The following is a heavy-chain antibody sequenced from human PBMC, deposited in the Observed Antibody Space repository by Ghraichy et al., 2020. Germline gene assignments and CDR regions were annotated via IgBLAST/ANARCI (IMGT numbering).Heavy chain of an antibody. CDR2: IYYSGST. V-gene: IGHV4-39*01. D-gene: IGHD2-21*02. J-gene: IGHJ4*02. CDR1: GGSISSSSYY. CDR3: ARRSTLTGVTTFDY. Sequence: SETLSLTCTVSGGSISSSSYYWGWIRQPPGKGLEWIGSIYYSGSTYYNPSLKSRVTISVDTSKIQFSLKLSSVTAADTAVYYCARRSTLTGVTTFDYWGQGTLVTVSS.